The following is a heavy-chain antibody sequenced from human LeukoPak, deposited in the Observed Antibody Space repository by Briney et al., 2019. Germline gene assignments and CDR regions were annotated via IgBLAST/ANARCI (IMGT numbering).Heavy chain of an antibody. CDR2: GSDVGGT. V-gene: IGHV4-34*01. D-gene: IGHD6-13*01. CDR1: GASLNGHY. J-gene: IGHJ3*02. CDR3: ARGVQYSSSWYPI. Sequence: SETLSLTCAVYGASLNGHYWSWIRQPPGKGLEWIGEGSDVGGTKYNPSLKSRVTMSVDTSKNQFSLKLSSVTAADTAVYYCARGVQYSSSWYPIWGQGTMVTVSS.